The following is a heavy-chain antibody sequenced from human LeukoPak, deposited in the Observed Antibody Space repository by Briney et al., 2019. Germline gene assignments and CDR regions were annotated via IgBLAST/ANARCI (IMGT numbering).Heavy chain of an antibody. CDR1: GFTVSSNY. Sequence: PGGSLRLSCAASGFTVSSNYMSWVRQAPGKGLEWVSVIYSGGSTYYADSVKGRFTISRDNSKNTLYLQMNSLRAEDTAVYYCARRIVGATRGLPDYWGQGTLVTVSS. V-gene: IGHV3-53*01. D-gene: IGHD1-26*01. CDR3: ARRIVGATRGLPDY. CDR2: IYSGGST. J-gene: IGHJ4*02.